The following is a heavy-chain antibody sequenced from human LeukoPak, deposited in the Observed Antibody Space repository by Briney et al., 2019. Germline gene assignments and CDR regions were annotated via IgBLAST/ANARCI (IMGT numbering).Heavy chain of an antibody. D-gene: IGHD6-19*01. CDR2: ISYDGSDK. CDR3: AGNLSSGWSLEY. V-gene: IGHV3-30*03. J-gene: IGHJ4*02. Sequence: PGGSLRLSCAASGFTFTNFGIHWVRQAPGKGLEWVTFISYDGSDKSYTDSVKGRFTMSRDNSKNTLYLQMNSLRDDDTVVYYSAGNLSSGWSLEYWGQGTLVTVSS. CDR1: GFTFTNFG.